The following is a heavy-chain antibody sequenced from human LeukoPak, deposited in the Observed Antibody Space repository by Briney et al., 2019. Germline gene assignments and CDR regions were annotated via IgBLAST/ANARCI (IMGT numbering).Heavy chain of an antibody. D-gene: IGHD3-22*01. CDR2: ISAYNGNT. CDR1: GYTFTSYG. Sequence: ASVKVSCKASGYTFTSYGISWVRQAPGQGLEWMGWISAYNGNTDYAQKLQGRVTMTTDTSTSTAYMELRSLRPDDTAVYYCARAVVEVQFDYWGQGTLVTVSS. J-gene: IGHJ4*02. CDR3: ARAVVEVQFDY. V-gene: IGHV1-18*01.